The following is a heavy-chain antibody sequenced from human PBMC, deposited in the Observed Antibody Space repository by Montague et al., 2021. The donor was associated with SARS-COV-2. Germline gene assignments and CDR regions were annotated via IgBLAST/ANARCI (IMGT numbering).Heavy chain of an antibody. J-gene: IGHJ4*02. D-gene: IGHD3-22*01. CDR3: ARELRSIIMIVDIRGFDY. CDR1: GDSVCSNSAA. CDR2: TYYRSKWYN. V-gene: IGHV6-1*01. Sequence: CAISGDSVCSNSAAWNWNRQSPSRGLEWLGRTYYRSKWYNDYAVXVKXRININPDTSKNQFSLQLNSVTAEDTAVYYCARELRSIIMIVDIRGFDYGGQGPLVTVSS.